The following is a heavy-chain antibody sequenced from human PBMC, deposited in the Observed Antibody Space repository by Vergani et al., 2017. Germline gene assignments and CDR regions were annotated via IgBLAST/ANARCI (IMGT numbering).Heavy chain of an antibody. J-gene: IGHJ5*02. D-gene: IGHD2-2*01. CDR2: ISDSGTTI. CDR3: ARSPRQYQLPWGWFDT. V-gene: IGHV3-11*04. CDR1: GFTFSDFS. Sequence: VQLVESGGGLVKPGGSLRLSCAASGFTFSDFSMSWVRQAPGKGLEWISYISDSGTTIYYADSVKGRFTISRDNAKNSLYLQMNSLRPEDTAVYYCARSPRQYQLPWGWFDTWGQGTLVTVSS.